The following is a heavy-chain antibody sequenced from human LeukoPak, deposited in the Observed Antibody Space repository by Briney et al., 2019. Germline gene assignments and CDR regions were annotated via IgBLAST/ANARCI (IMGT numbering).Heavy chain of an antibody. CDR1: GGSISSYY. CDR3: ARCTYYYDSSRNAFDI. V-gene: IGHV4-4*07. Sequence: SETLSLTCTVSGGSISSYYWSWIRQPAGKGLEGIGRIYTSGSTNYNPSLKSRVTMSVDTSKNQFSLKLSSVTAADTAVYYCARCTYYYDSSRNAFDIWGQGTMVTVSS. D-gene: IGHD3-22*01. J-gene: IGHJ3*02. CDR2: IYTSGST.